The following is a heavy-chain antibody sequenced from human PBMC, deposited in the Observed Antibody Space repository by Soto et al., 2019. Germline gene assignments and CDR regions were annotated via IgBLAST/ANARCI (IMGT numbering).Heavy chain of an antibody. CDR3: AKEPYSSGWYVSWFDP. CDR1: GFTFSSYG. J-gene: IGHJ5*02. V-gene: IGHV3-30*18. D-gene: IGHD6-19*01. CDR2: ISYDGSNK. Sequence: QVQLVESGGGVVQPGRSLRLSCAASGFTFSSYGMHWVRKAPGKGLEWVAAISYDGSNKYYADSVKGRFTISRDNSKNPLYLQMNSLSAEDTAVYYCAKEPYSSGWYVSWFDPWGQGTVVTVSS.